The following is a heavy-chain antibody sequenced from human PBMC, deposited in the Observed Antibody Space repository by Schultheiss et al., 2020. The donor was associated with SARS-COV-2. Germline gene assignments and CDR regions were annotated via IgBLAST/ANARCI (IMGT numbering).Heavy chain of an antibody. CDR3: ARADTRGYCSGGSCYLFGMDV. D-gene: IGHD2-15*01. CDR2: IYTSGST. Sequence: SETLSLTCTVPGGSISSGGYYWSWIRQPAGKGLEWIGRIYTSGSTNYNPSLKSRVTMSVDTSKNQFSLKLSSVTAADTAVYYCARADTRGYCSGGSCYLFGMDVWGRGTTVTVSS. J-gene: IGHJ6*02. CDR1: GGSISSGGYY. V-gene: IGHV4-61*02.